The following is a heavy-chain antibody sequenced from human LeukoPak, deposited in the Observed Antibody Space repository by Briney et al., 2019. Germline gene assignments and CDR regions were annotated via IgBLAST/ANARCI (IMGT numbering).Heavy chain of an antibody. CDR3: ARREVETTFLYYYYMDV. CDR1: SDSISSGNYY. J-gene: IGHJ6*03. CDR2: IYSSGST. Sequence: SQTLSLTCTVSSDSISSGNYYWSWIRQPAGKGLEWIGRIYSSGSTNYNPSLKSRVTISVDTSKDQFSLKVSSVTAADTAVYYCARREVETTFLYYYYMDVWGKGTTVTVSS. D-gene: IGHD2/OR15-2a*01. V-gene: IGHV4-61*02.